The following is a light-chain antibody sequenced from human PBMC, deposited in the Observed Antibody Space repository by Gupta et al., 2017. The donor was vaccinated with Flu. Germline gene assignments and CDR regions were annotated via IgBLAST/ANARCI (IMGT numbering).Light chain of an antibody. V-gene: IGLV2-11*01. CDR3: CSYAGSSTLM. CDR2: DVT. J-gene: IGLJ3*02. Sequence: QSALTQPRSVSGSPGQSVTISCTGSNSDIGGYNYVSWYQHYPGKAPKRLIYDVTARPSGVPDRFSGSKSDNTASLTISGVQAEDEADYYCCSYAGSSTLMFGGGTKLTVL. CDR1: NSDIGGYNY.